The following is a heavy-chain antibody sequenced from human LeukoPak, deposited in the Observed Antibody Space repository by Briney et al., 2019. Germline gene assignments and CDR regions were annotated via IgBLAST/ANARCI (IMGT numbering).Heavy chain of an antibody. J-gene: IGHJ6*02. Sequence: GGSLRLSCAASGFTFSDYYMSWIRQAPGKGLEWVSYISSSGSTIYYADSVKGRFTISRDNAKNSLYLQMNSLRAEDTAVYFCAKMSWVATLMGAMDVWGPGTTVIVSS. CDR1: GFTFSDYY. CDR3: AKMSWVATLMGAMDV. V-gene: IGHV3-11*01. CDR2: ISSSGSTI. D-gene: IGHD2-8*01.